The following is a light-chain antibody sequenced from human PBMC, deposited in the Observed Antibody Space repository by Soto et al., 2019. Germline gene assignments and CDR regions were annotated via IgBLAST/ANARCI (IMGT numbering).Light chain of an antibody. CDR2: LGS. V-gene: IGKV2-28*01. Sequence: DIVMTQSPRSLPVTPGESAFISCWSSQSLLHTNGYIYLDWYLQKPGQSPQLLIYLGSNRASGVPDRFSGSASGTDFTLKISRVEADDVGIYYCMQALQTPDTFGQGTKLEIK. CDR1: QSLLHTNGYIY. CDR3: MQALQTPDT. J-gene: IGKJ2*01.